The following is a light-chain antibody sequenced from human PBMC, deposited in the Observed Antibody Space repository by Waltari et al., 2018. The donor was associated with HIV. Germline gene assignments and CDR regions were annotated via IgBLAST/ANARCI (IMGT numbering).Light chain of an antibody. Sequence: DVQMTQSPSTLSASVGDRVYITCRASQIIDYWLAWYQQKPVQPPKLLIYKTSYLESGVPTRFSGSGSGADFTLTIDGLQPEDFATYYCQQYNSHSYTFGQGTKLDIK. CDR2: KTS. CDR1: QIIDYW. CDR3: QQYNSHSYT. J-gene: IGKJ2*01. V-gene: IGKV1-5*03.